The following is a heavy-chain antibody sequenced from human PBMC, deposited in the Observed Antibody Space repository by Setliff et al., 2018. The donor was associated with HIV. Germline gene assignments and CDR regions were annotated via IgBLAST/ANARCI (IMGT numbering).Heavy chain of an antibody. V-gene: IGHV3-7*01. CDR3: AKTPSSGWYSLYLDY. CDR1: GFTFSSYW. D-gene: IGHD6-19*01. J-gene: IGHJ4*02. CDR2: IKQDGSEK. Sequence: PGGSLRLSCAASGFTFSSYWMSWVRQAPGKGLEWVANIKQDGSEKYYVDSVKGRFTVFRDSAKNSLFLQMNSLRAEDTAVYYCAKTPSSGWYSLYLDYWGQGTLVTVSS.